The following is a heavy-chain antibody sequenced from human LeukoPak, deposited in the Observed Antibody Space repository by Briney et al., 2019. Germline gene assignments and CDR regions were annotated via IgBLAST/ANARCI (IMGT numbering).Heavy chain of an antibody. D-gene: IGHD3-10*01. CDR1: GGSFSGYY. V-gene: IGHV4-34*01. Sequence: SETLSLTCAAYGGSFSGYYWSWLRQPPGKGLEWIGEINHSGSTNYNPSLKSRVTISVDTSKNQFSLKLSSVTAADTAVYYCARSLGRGITMVRGVIGVMDYWGQGTLVTVSS. CDR3: ARSLGRGITMVRGVIGVMDY. CDR2: INHSGST. J-gene: IGHJ4*02.